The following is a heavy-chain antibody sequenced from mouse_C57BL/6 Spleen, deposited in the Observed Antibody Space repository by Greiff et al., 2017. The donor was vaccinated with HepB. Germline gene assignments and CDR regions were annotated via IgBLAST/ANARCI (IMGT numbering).Heavy chain of an antibody. CDR3: ARRGLRQYFDV. CDR1: GYTFTSYW. Sequence: VQLQQPGAELVMPGASVKLSCKASGYTFTSYWMHWVKQRPGQGLEWIGEIDPSDSYTNYNQKFKGKSTLTVDKSSSTAYMQLSSLTSEDSAVYYCARRGLRQYFDVWGTGTTVTVSS. J-gene: IGHJ1*03. D-gene: IGHD2-2*01. CDR2: IDPSDSYT. V-gene: IGHV1-69*01.